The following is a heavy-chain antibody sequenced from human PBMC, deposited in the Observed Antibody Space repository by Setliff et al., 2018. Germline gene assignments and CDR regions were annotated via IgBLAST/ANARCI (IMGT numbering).Heavy chain of an antibody. D-gene: IGHD1-1*01. CDR2: VYRGCSTT. J-gene: IGHJ6*03. Sequence: GGSLRLSCAASGYTFNNYAMSWVRQAPGKRLEWVSVVYRGCSTTFYADSVKGRFTISRDNAKNTLYLQMNSLRAEDTAVYYCARGPWKHSAYYYYYYMDVWGKGTTVTVSS. CDR1: GYTFNNYA. V-gene: IGHV3-23*03. CDR3: ARGPWKHSAYYYYYYMDV.